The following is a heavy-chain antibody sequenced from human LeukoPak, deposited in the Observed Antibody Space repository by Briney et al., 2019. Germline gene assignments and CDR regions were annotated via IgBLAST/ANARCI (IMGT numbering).Heavy chain of an antibody. Sequence: GGSLRLSCAASGFTFSSYAMSWVRQAPGKGLEWVSAISGSGGSTYYADSVKGRFTISRDNSKNTLYLQMNSLRAEDTAVYYCARDIVVVVAATPGYFDYWGQRTLVTVSS. D-gene: IGHD2-15*01. CDR3: ARDIVVVVAATPGYFDY. V-gene: IGHV3-23*01. CDR2: ISGSGGST. J-gene: IGHJ4*02. CDR1: GFTFSSYA.